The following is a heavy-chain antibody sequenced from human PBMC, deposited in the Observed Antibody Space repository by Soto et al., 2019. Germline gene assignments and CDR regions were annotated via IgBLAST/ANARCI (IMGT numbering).Heavy chain of an antibody. Sequence: PSETLSLTCTVSGGPINSGGYYWGWIRQLPGKGLEWIGYIYYSGITFYNPSLKSRVTISVDTSKNQFSLKLTSVTAADAAVYYCAREYQQLASLWGQGVLVTVSS. CDR2: IYYSGIT. V-gene: IGHV4-31*03. D-gene: IGHD1-1*01. CDR3: AREYQQLASL. J-gene: IGHJ4*02. CDR1: GGPINSGGYY.